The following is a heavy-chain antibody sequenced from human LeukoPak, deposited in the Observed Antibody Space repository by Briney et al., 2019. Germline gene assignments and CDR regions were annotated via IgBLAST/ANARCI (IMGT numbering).Heavy chain of an antibody. CDR1: GFTFSGFE. J-gene: IGHJ4*02. CDR2: ISGSGGST. V-gene: IGHV3-23*01. D-gene: IGHD6-19*01. Sequence: QTGGSLRLSCAASGFTFSGFEMNWVRQAPGKGLEWVSAISGSGGSTYYADSVKGRFTISRDNSKNTLYLQMSSLRAEDTAIYYCAGDYSTGWYQFGYWGQGTLVTVSS. CDR3: AGDYSTGWYQFGY.